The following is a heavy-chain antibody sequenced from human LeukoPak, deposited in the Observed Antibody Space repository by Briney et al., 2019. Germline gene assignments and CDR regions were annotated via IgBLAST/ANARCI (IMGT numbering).Heavy chain of an antibody. CDR3: ARDPPAVLLDTYG. V-gene: IGHV3-66*01. Sequence: PGGSLRLSCTASGFSVTSNYINWVRQAPGKGLEWVSLVYGGGDTYYADSVKGRFTISRDNSKNMVYLQMNRLRAEDTALYYCARDPPAVLLDTYGWGQGTLVTVSS. J-gene: IGHJ4*02. CDR1: GFSVTSNY. D-gene: IGHD2/OR15-2a*01. CDR2: VYGGGDT.